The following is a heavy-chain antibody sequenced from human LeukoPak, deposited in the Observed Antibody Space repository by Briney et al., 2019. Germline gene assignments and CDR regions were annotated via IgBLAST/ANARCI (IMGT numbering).Heavy chain of an antibody. D-gene: IGHD3-10*01. CDR1: GFTFSSYE. J-gene: IGHJ5*02. V-gene: IGHV3-48*03. Sequence: GGSQRLSCAASGFTFSSYEMNWVRQAPGKGLEWVSYISSSGDTRYYADSVKGRFTISRDNSKNTLYLQMNSLRAEDTAVYYCAKDYYYGSGSYPRGFDPWGQGTLVTVSS. CDR3: AKDYYYGSGSYPRGFDP. CDR2: ISSSGDTR.